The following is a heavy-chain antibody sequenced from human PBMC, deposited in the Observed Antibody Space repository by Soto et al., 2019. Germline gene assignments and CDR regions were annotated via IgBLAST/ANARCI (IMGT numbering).Heavy chain of an antibody. CDR3: ARDIAASCGHGQAFDP. CDR1: GGTFSSYT. J-gene: IGHJ5*02. Sequence: QVQLVQSGAEVKKPGSSVKVSCKASGGTFSSYTISWVRQAPGQGLEWMGRIIPILGIANYAQKFQGRVTITADKSTSTAYMELSSLRSEDTAVYYCARDIAASCGHGQAFDPWGQGALVTVSS. V-gene: IGHV1-69*08. D-gene: IGHD6-13*01. CDR2: IIPILGIA.